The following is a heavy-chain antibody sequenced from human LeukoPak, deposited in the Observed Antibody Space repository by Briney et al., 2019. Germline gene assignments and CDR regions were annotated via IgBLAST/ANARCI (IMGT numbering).Heavy chain of an antibody. J-gene: IGHJ6*03. D-gene: IGHD3-10*01. V-gene: IGHV4-4*07. CDR2: IFTSGST. Sequence: PSETLSLTCTVSRGSISSFYWSWIRQPAGKGLEWIGRIFTSGSTNYNPSLKNRVTMSVDTSKNQFSLKLSSVTAADTAVYYCARDRTPYYYGSGSYLYYYMDVWGKGTTVTISS. CDR1: RGSISSFY. CDR3: ARDRTPYYYGSGSYLYYYMDV.